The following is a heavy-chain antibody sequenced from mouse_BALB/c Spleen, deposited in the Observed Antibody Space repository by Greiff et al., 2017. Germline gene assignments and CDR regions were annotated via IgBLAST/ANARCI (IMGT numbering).Heavy chain of an antibody. CDR2: IYPGNVNT. D-gene: IGHD1-1*01. CDR3: ARGNYYGSSDGWFAY. J-gene: IGHJ3*01. V-gene: IGHV1S56*01. CDR1: GYTFTSYY. Sequence: QVHVKQSGPELVKPGASVRISCKASGYTFTSYYIHWVKQRPGQGLEWIGWIYPGNVNTKYNEKFKGKATLTADKSSSTAYMQLSSLTSEDSAVYFCARGNYYGSSDGWFAYWGQGTLVTVSA.